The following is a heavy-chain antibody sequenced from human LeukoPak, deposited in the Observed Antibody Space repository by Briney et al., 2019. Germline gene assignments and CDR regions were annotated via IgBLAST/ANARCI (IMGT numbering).Heavy chain of an antibody. CDR3: ARNDYDSSGYYYVFLGNDY. CDR2: IKQDGSEK. J-gene: IGHJ4*02. D-gene: IGHD3-22*01. V-gene: IGHV3-7*01. Sequence: SGGSLRLSCAASGFTFSSYSMNWVRQAPGKGLEWVANIKQDGSEKYYVDSVKGRFTISRDNAKNSLYLQMNSLRAEDTAVYYCARNDYDSSGYYYVFLGNDYWGQGTLVTVSS. CDR1: GFTFSSYS.